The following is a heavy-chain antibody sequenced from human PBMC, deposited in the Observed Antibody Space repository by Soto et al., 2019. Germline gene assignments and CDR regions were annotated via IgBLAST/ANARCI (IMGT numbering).Heavy chain of an antibody. CDR2: INAGNGNT. J-gene: IGHJ5*02. CDR3: ARGRVRGVNGFNWFDP. D-gene: IGHD3-10*01. CDR1: GYTFTSYA. Sequence: ASVKVSCKASGYTFTSYAMHWVRQAPGQRLEWMGWINAGNGNTKYSQKFQGRVTITRDTSASTAYMELSSLRSEDTAVYYCARGRVRGVNGFNWFDPWGQGTLVTVPS. V-gene: IGHV1-3*01.